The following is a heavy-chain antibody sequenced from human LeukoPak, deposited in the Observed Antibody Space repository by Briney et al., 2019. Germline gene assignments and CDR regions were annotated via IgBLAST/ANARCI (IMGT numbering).Heavy chain of an antibody. J-gene: IGHJ5*02. Sequence: GGSLRLSCASSAFNFTAYWMHWVRQDPRQGLLWVARINSDGTTTDYADSVKGRFTISRDNAKNTLFLQMNSLRAEDTAVYFCAVSNGGYGPWGQGALVTVSS. CDR1: AFNFTAYW. CDR2: INSDGTTT. V-gene: IGHV3-74*01. D-gene: IGHD5-12*01. CDR3: AVSNGGYGP.